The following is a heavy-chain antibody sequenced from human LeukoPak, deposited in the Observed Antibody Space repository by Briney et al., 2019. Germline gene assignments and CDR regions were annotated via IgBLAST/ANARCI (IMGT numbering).Heavy chain of an antibody. J-gene: IGHJ4*02. CDR1: GFTFSNYW. CDR3: ARESSGQQWHFAY. Sequence: GGSLRLSWAASGFTFSNYWMHWVRQAPGKGLGGVSRINSDGSNTRYADSVKGRFTISRDNAKNTLYLQMNSLRAEDTPVYYCARESSGQQWHFAYWGQGTLVTVSS. V-gene: IGHV3-74*01. D-gene: IGHD6-19*01. CDR2: INSDGSNT.